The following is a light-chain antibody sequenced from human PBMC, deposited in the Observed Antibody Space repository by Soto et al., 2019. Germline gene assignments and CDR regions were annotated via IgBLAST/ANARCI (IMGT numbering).Light chain of an antibody. J-gene: IGKJ4*01. V-gene: IGKV1-5*01. CDR2: DAS. CDR3: QQYHSLPLT. Sequence: DIQMTQFPSTLSASVRDRVNITCRASQTTNTWLAWYQKKSGKAPKLLIYDASTLEPGVPSRFSGRGSGTEFTLTISGLQTDDFATYYCQQYHSLPLTFGGGTKVDVK. CDR1: QTTNTW.